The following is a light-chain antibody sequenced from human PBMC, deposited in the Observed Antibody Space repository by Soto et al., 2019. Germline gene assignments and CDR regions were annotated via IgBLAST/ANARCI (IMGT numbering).Light chain of an antibody. CDR3: QQYNRYWT. CDR2: AAS. V-gene: IGKV1-39*01. CDR1: QSISKY. Sequence: DIQMTQSPSSLSASVGDRVTITCRASQSISKYLNWYQQKPGKAPNLLIFAASNLQSGVPSRFSGSGSETEFTLTISSLLPDDFATYYCQQYNRYWTFGQGTKVDIK. J-gene: IGKJ1*01.